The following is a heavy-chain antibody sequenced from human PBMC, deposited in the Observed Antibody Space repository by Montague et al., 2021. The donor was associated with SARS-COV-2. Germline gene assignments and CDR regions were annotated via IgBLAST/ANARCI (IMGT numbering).Heavy chain of an antibody. CDR1: GGSITGYY. D-gene: IGHD4-23*01. CDR3: ARDHPYGGPRGAYDI. Sequence: SETLSLTCTVSGGSITGYYWSWLRRSPEKGLEWIAYIYDGGAVNYNPSLGSRVTISTDTSKNQLSLKVNSVTAADTAVYYCARDHPYGGPRGAYDIWGQGTVVTVSS. J-gene: IGHJ3*02. CDR2: IYDGGAV. V-gene: IGHV4-59*12.